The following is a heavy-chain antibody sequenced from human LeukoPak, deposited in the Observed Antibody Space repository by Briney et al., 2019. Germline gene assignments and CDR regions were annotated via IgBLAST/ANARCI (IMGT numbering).Heavy chain of an antibody. CDR3: ARGDMETWFDY. CDR1: GFTFSSYD. CDR2: IGTAGDT. D-gene: IGHD2-15*01. V-gene: IGHV3-13*01. Sequence: GGSLRLSCAASGFTFSSYDMHWVGQATGKGLEWVSAIGTAGDTYYPGSVKGRFTISRENAKNSLYLQMNSLRAGDTAVYYCARGDMETWFDYWGQGTLVTVSS. J-gene: IGHJ4*02.